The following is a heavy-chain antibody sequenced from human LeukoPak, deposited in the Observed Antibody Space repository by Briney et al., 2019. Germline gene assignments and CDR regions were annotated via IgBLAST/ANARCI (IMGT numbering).Heavy chain of an antibody. CDR1: EFTFNSYS. CDR3: ARGDNWNSYYYYMDV. V-gene: IGHV3-48*04. D-gene: IGHD1-7*01. CDR2: ISSDGSTI. Sequence: GGSLRLSCAASEFTFNSYSMNWVRQAPGKGLEWVSYISSDGSTIYYADSVKGRLTISRDNAKNSLYLQMNSLRAEYTAVYYCARGDNWNSYYYYMDVWGKGTTVTVSS. J-gene: IGHJ6*03.